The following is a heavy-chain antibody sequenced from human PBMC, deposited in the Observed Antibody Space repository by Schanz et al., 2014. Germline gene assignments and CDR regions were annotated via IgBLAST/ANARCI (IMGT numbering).Heavy chain of an antibody. CDR1: GDSISSGGYY. V-gene: IGHV4-31*03. J-gene: IGHJ3*02. CDR3: ARDRGHGDLPGDI. CDR2: ISYSGVT. D-gene: IGHD4-17*01. Sequence: QVQLQESGPGLVKPSQTLSLSCTVSGDSISSGGYYWSWIRQHPGKGLEWIGYISYSGVTYYNPSLKSRVTISVDTSKNQFSMNLSSATDADTAVYYCARDRGHGDLPGDIWGQGTMVTVSS.